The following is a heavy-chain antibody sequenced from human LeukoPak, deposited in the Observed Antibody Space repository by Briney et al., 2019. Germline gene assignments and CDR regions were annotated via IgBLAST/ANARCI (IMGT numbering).Heavy chain of an antibody. V-gene: IGHV1-2*02. D-gene: IGHD2-2*01. CDR1: GYTFSGNH. CDR2: INPNSGGT. Sequence: GASVKVSCKASGYTFSGNHIYWVRQAPGQGLEWMGWINPNSGGTIYAQKFQGRVTMTRDTSISTAYMELSRLRSDDTAVYYCARSEIVVVPAAIYWFDPWGQGTLVTVSS. CDR3: ARSEIVVVPAAIYWFDP. J-gene: IGHJ5*02.